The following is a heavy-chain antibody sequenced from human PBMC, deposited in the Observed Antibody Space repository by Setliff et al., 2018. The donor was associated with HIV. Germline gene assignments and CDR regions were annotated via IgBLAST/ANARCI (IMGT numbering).Heavy chain of an antibody. J-gene: IGHJ3*02. CDR1: GGSISSGSFS. Sequence: PSETLSLTCTVSGGSISSGSFSWGWVRQSPGRGLEWIGSIFYGGRTYYNPSLRSRLTMSVDTSKIQSSLELRSLTAADTAVYYCARGYGGTYYSDSSGYYYKVDAFDIWGQGTVVTVSS. V-gene: IGHV4-39*07. CDR3: ARGYGGTYYSDSSGYYYKVDAFDI. CDR2: IFYGGRT. D-gene: IGHD3-22*01.